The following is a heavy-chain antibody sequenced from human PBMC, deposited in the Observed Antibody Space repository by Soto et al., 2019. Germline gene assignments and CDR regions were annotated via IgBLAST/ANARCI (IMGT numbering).Heavy chain of an antibody. CDR2: ISIRGDYR. J-gene: IGHJ3*01. V-gene: IGHV3-23*01. D-gene: IGHD4-17*01. CDR3: ANHGGFDF. CDR1: GFTFSSSG. Sequence: EGQLLQSGGGLVQPGESLRLSCAASGFTFSSSGMSWVRQAPGKGLEWVSSISIRGDYRYYADSVKGRFTISRDNSKNTLYLQMSRLTAEDTALYYCANHGGFDFWCQGTMVAVSS.